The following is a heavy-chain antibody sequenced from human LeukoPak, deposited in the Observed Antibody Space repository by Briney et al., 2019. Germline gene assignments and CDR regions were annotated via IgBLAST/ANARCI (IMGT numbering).Heavy chain of an antibody. CDR1: GFTFSNYA. Sequence: GGSLRLSCVMSGFTFSNYAMNWVRQAPGKGLEWVSDISTSSDSTYHIESVRGRFTISRDNSKNTLYLHMNSLRVDDTAVYYCASGLYGGVFDNWGQGTLVTVSS. CDR2: ISTSSDST. V-gene: IGHV3-23*01. D-gene: IGHD4/OR15-4a*01. J-gene: IGHJ4*02. CDR3: ASGLYGGVFDN.